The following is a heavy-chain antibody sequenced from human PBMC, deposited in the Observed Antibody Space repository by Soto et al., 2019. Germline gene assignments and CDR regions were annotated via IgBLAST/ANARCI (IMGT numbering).Heavy chain of an antibody. Sequence: QVQLQESGPGLVKPSQTLSLTYTVSGVSISSGDYYWSWIRQPPGKGLEWIGYIYYSENTYSNPSLKSRVAISGDPSKNQFSLKLSSVTAADTRGGGGGGGGGGGGGGGGGGGDEFDIWGPGIMVTVSS. J-gene: IGHJ3*02. D-gene: IGHD3-16*01. V-gene: IGHV4-30-4*01. CDR2: IYYSENT. CDR3: GGGGGGGGGGGGGGGDEFDI. CDR1: GVSISSGDYY.